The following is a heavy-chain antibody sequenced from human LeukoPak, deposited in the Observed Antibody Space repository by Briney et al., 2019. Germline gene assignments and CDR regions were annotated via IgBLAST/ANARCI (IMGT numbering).Heavy chain of an antibody. D-gene: IGHD3-9*01. J-gene: IGHJ5*02. Sequence: SETLSLTCAVSGGSIRSGGYSWSWIRQPPGKGLEWSGYIYYSGSTYYNPSLKSRVTISVDTSKNQFSLKLSSVTAADTAVYYCARHYDILTGYDPWGQGTLVTVSS. CDR2: IYYSGST. CDR3: ARHYDILTGYDP. CDR1: GGSIRSGGYS. V-gene: IGHV4-30-2*03.